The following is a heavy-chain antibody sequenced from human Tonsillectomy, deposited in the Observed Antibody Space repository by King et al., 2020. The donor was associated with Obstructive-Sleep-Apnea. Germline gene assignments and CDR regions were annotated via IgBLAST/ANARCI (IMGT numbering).Heavy chain of an antibody. D-gene: IGHD3-16*02. CDR2: IWDDGSNQ. V-gene: IGHV3-33*06. J-gene: IGHJ4*02. CDR1: GFIFSNYD. CDR3: AKGLSLGYFDH. Sequence: QVQLVESGGGVVQPGRSLRLSCTASGFIFSNYDMHWVLQAPGKGLDWVAVIWDDGSNQHYTDSVKGRFTISRDNSNNTLYLHMNNLRAEDTAVYYCAKGLSLGYFDHWGQGTLVTVSS.